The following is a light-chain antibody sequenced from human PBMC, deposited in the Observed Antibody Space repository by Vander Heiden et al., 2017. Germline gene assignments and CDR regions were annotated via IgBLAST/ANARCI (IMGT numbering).Light chain of an antibody. CDR1: QSISSY. J-gene: IGKJ1*01. V-gene: IGKV1-39*01. CDR2: AAS. Sequence: DIQMTQSPSSLSASLGDRVTITCRASQSISSYLNWYQQKPGNAPKRLLYAASSLQSGVPSRFSGRGSGTAFTFTISSLQPEDFAIYYCQQSYRTPLTFGQGTKVEIK. CDR3: QQSYRTPLT.